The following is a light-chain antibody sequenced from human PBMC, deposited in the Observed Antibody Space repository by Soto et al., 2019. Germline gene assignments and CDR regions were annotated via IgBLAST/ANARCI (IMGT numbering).Light chain of an antibody. V-gene: IGKV3-20*01. CDR2: GAS. CDR1: QSVSNNY. CDR3: QQYASSPPYT. Sequence: EIVLTQSPGTLSLSPGERATLSCRASQSVSNNYLAWFQQKPGQAPRLLIYGASSRATGIPDRFSGSGSGTGFTLTISRLEPEDFAVYYCQQYASSPPYTFGLGTKLEIK. J-gene: IGKJ2*01.